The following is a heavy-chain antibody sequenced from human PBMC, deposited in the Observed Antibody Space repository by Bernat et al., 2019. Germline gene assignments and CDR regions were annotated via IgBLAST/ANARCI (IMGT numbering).Heavy chain of an antibody. D-gene: IGHD6-13*01. V-gene: IGHV3-23*01. J-gene: IGHJ4*02. CDR3: AKAEGAAARLTDY. CDR1: GFTFSSCV. Sequence: EVQLLESGGGLVQPGGSLRLSCAASGFTFSSCVMSWVRQAPGKGLEWVSAISGSGSSTYYADSVKGRFTISRDNSKNTLYLQMNSLRAEDTAVYYCAKAEGAAARLTDYWGQGTLVTVSS. CDR2: ISGSGSST.